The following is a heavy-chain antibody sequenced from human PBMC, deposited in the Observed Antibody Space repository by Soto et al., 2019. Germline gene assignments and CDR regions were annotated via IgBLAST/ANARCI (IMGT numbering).Heavy chain of an antibody. V-gene: IGHV4-38-2*02. CDR1: CDSVTNGFY. CDR2: VYPSGNT. CDR3: VGYTASHNWFDP. D-gene: IGHD5-12*01. J-gene: IGHJ5*02. Sequence: PSETLSLTCTVSCDSVTNGFYWGWTRQSAGQGLEWLGTVYPSGNTYYNPSVRGRVSMSIDPSKNQFSLSLTSVTAADTARYFCVGYTASHNWFDPWGQGTLVTVSS.